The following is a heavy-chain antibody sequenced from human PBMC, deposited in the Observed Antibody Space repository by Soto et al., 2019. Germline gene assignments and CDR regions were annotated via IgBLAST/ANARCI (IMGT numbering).Heavy chain of an antibody. CDR2: ISGSGGST. J-gene: IGHJ6*02. CDR1: GFTFSSYA. CDR3: AKETYCGGDCSPSAPHYYYGMDV. D-gene: IGHD2-21*02. V-gene: IGHV3-23*01. Sequence: GGSLRLSCAASGFTFSSYAMSWVRQAPGKGLEWVSAISGSGGSTYYADSVKGRFTISRDNSKNTLYLQMNSLRAEDTAVYYCAKETYCGGDCSPSAPHYYYGMDVWGQGTTVTVSS.